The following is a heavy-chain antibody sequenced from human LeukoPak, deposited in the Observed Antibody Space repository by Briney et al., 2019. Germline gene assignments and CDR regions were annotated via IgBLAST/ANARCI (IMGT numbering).Heavy chain of an antibody. V-gene: IGHV3-23*01. J-gene: IGHJ4*02. CDR1: GFTFNTYA. Sequence: GRSLRLSCAASGFTFNTYAMSWVRQAPWERLQWVSGISDSGGNTYYADSVRGRFTISRDNSKNTLYLQMNRLRAEDTAVYYCARHRSSWLIDYWGQGTLVTVSS. CDR2: ISDSGGNT. D-gene: IGHD6-6*01. CDR3: ARHRSSWLIDY.